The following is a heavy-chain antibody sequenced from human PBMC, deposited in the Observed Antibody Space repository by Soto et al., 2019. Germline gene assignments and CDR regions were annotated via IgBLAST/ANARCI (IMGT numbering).Heavy chain of an antibody. CDR1: GGTFRNYP. CDR2: ILPIIDIP. Sequence: QVQLVQSGAEVKKPGSSVKVSCKASGGTFRNYPINWVRQAPGQGLEWMGSILPIIDIPDYAQNFQARLTITADKSTSTACMELSSLRSEDTAMYFCAGGACVVLNYFDSWGQGTLVTVSS. V-gene: IGHV1-69*02. CDR3: AGGACVVLNYFDS. J-gene: IGHJ4*02. D-gene: IGHD2-15*01.